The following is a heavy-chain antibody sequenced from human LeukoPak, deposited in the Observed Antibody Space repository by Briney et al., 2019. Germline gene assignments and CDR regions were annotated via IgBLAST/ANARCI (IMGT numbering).Heavy chain of an antibody. CDR2: ISAGGGST. Sequence: GGSLRLSCAASGFTFSSYAMSWVRQAPGKGLEWVSAISAGGGSTYYADSVQGRFTISRDNSKNTLYLQMNSPRAEDTAVYYCAKGTTWAFDVWGQGTMVTVSS. CDR1: GFTFSSYA. J-gene: IGHJ3*01. CDR3: AKGTTWAFDV. V-gene: IGHV3-23*01.